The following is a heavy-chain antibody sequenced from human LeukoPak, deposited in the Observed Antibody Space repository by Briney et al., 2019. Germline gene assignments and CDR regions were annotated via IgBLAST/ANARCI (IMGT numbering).Heavy chain of an antibody. CDR1: GFTFSSHA. Sequence: PGGPLRLSCEASGFTFSSHAIHWVRQAPGKGLEWVAVISYDGSNKYYADSVKGRLTISRDNSKNTLYLQMNSLRAEDTALYYCARDVHVVREIPEYYYYYGMDVWGQGTTVTVSS. CDR3: ARDVHVVREIPEYYYYYGMDV. D-gene: IGHD3-10*01. CDR2: ISYDGSNK. J-gene: IGHJ6*02. V-gene: IGHV3-30-3*01.